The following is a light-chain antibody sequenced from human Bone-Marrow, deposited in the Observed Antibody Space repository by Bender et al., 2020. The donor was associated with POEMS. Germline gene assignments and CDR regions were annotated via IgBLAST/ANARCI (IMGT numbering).Light chain of an antibody. Sequence: QSVLTQPPSASGTPGQRVTISCSGSSSNIGSNAVNWYQQVPGTAPQLLIYSNTERPSEVPDRFSGSRSGTSASLAISGLQSEDEADYYCCSYAGSSSYVFGTGTKVTVL. V-gene: IGLV1-44*01. J-gene: IGLJ1*01. CDR3: CSYAGSSSYV. CDR2: SNT. CDR1: SSNIGSNA.